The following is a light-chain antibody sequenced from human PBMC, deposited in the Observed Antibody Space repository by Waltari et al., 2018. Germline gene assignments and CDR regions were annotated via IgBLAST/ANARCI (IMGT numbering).Light chain of an antibody. CDR1: QRLADSDGHTY. CDR2: KVS. CDR3: MQGTQWPWT. Sequence: DDVMTQSPPSLPVTLGQPASISCRSSQRLADSDGHTYLNWFHQRPGQSPRRLIYKVSYRDSGVPDRFSGSGSGTDFTLKISRVEAEDVGVYYCMQGTQWPWTFGQGTKVEIK. V-gene: IGKV2-30*01. J-gene: IGKJ1*01.